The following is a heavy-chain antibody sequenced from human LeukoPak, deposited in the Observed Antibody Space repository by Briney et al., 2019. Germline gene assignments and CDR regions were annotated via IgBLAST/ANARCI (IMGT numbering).Heavy chain of an antibody. V-gene: IGHV3-48*01. Sequence: GGSLRLSCAASGFTFNTYSMNWVRQAPGKGLEWVSYISSSTSTIYYADSVKGRFTISRDNAKNSLYLQMNSLRAEDTAVYYCARDHYDSSGYYLGSLDYWGQGTLVTVSS. J-gene: IGHJ4*02. CDR3: ARDHYDSSGYYLGSLDY. D-gene: IGHD3-22*01. CDR2: ISSSTSTI. CDR1: GFTFNTYS.